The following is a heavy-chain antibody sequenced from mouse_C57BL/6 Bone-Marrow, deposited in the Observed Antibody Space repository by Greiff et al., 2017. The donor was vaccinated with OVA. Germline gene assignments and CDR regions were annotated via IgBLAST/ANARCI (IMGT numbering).Heavy chain of an antibody. CDR2: LHPSDSDT. J-gene: IGHJ3*01. Sequence: VQLQQPGAELVKPGASVKVSCKASGYTFTSSWMHWVKQRPGHGLEWIGRLHPSDSDTNYNQKFKGKATLTVDKSSSTAYMQLSSLTSEDSAVYYCAIPAWFAYWGQGTLVTVSA. V-gene: IGHV1-74*01. CDR1: GYTFTSSW. CDR3: AIPAWFAY.